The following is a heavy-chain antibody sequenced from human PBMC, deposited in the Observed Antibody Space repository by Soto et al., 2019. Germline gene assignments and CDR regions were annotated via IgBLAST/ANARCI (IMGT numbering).Heavy chain of an antibody. CDR1: GGSISSSSYD. CDR2: IYYSGST. V-gene: IGHV4-39*01. J-gene: IGHJ6*01. Sequence: PSETLSVTCTFYGGSISSSSYDWGWIRQPPGKGPEWIGSIYYSGSTYYNPSLKSRVTISVDTSKNQFSLKLSSVTAADTAVYYCASATRSYDFWSGYYINGMDVWGQGTTVTVSS. CDR3: ASATRSYDFWSGYYINGMDV. D-gene: IGHD3-3*01.